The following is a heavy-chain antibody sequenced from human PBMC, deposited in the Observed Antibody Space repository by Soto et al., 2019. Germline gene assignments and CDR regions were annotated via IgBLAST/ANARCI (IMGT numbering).Heavy chain of an antibody. V-gene: IGHV3-7*01. Sequence: EVQLVESGGGLVQPGGSLRLSCAASGVTFSRYCMRWVRQAPGKGLEWVANIKQGGSVIYYVDSVKGRFTISRENAKNALYLQMRSLRAEDTSVYYCAREQEGVVVTATLDYWGKGPLVTFSS. CDR1: GVTFSRYC. CDR2: IKQGGSVI. CDR3: AREQEGVVVTATLDY. D-gene: IGHD2-21*02. J-gene: IGHJ4*02.